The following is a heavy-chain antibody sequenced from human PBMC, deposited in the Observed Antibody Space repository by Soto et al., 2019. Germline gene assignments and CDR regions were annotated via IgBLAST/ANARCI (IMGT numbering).Heavy chain of an antibody. Sequence: GGSLRLACAASGFTFSNYWMHWVRQVPGKGLAWVARINTDGSSTTYGDSVKGRFTISRDNTKNTLYLQMSSLRAEDTAVYYCVRVTFDYSDSSGYYLFDFWAQRNLVTVSS. CDR3: VRVTFDYSDSSGYYLFDF. D-gene: IGHD3-22*01. CDR2: INTDGSST. J-gene: IGHJ5*01. CDR1: GFTFSNYW. V-gene: IGHV3-74*01.